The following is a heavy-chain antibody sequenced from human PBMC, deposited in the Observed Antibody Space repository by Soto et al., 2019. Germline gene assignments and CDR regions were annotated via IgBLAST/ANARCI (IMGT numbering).Heavy chain of an antibody. CDR2: IVSDGSRT. Sequence: PGGSLRLSCAGSGFTFSRYWMHWVRQVPGKGLVWVANIVSDGSRTTYADSVKGRFTISRDNAKNTLYLQMDSLRVEDTAVYYCARDSNAEPFDCGGQGTVVTVSA. V-gene: IGHV3-74*01. CDR3: ARDSNAEPFDC. CDR1: GFTFSRYW. J-gene: IGHJ4*02.